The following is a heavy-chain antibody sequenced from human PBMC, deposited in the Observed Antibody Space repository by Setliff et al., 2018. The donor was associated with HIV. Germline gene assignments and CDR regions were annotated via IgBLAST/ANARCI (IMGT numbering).Heavy chain of an antibody. Sequence: GGSLRLSCAASGFTFSSYSMNWVRQAPGKGLEWVSSISSSSSYIYYADSVKGRFTISRDNAKNSLYLQMNSLRAEDTAVYYCARAVGATTYTYFDYWGQGTLVTVS. V-gene: IGHV3-21*01. CDR2: ISSSSSYI. CDR3: ARAVGATTYTYFDY. J-gene: IGHJ4*02. CDR1: GFTFSSYS. D-gene: IGHD1-26*01.